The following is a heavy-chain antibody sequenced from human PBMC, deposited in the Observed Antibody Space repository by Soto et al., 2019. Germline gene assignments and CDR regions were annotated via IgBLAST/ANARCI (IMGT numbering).Heavy chain of an antibody. V-gene: IGHV4-4*02. CDR1: GGSISSSNW. J-gene: IGHJ6*02. Sequence: QVQLQESGPGLVKPSGTLSLTCAVSGGSISSSNWWSWVRQPPGKVLEWIGEMYHSGSTNCNPSLKSRVTISIDKSRNQRSPKLSSVTAADTAVYYCARQGQGYYGMDVWGQGTTFTVSS. CDR3: ARQGQGYYGMDV. D-gene: IGHD6-13*01. CDR2: MYHSGST.